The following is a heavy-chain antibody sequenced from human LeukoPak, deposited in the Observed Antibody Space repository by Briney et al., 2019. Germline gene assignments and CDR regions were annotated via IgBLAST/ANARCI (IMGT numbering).Heavy chain of an antibody. V-gene: IGHV4-34*01. J-gene: IGHJ5*02. Sequence: SETLSLTCAVYGGSFSGYYWSWIRQPPGKGLEWIGEINHSGSTNYNPSLKSRVTISVDTSKNQFSLKLSSVTAADTAVYYCARGPSPRPAKKYNWFDPWGQGTLVTISS. D-gene: IGHD2-2*01. CDR2: INHSGST. CDR1: GGSFSGYY. CDR3: ARGPSPRPAKKYNWFDP.